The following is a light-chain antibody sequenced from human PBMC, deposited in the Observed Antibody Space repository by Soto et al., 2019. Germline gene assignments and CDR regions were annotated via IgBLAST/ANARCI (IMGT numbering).Light chain of an antibody. J-gene: IGLJ2*01. CDR2: LNSDGRH. Sequence: QPVLTQSPSASASLGASVKLTCTLSSGHSTYAIAWHQQQPEKGPRYLMKLNSDGRHSKGDGIPDRFSGTSSGAERYLTISSLQSEDEADYDGQTWGTGGDVVFGGGTKVTVL. CDR3: QTWGTGGDVV. V-gene: IGLV4-69*01. CDR1: SGHSTYA.